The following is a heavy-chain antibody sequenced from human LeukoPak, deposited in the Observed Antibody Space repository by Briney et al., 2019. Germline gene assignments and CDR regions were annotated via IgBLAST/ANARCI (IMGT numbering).Heavy chain of an antibody. J-gene: IGHJ4*02. CDR2: IYHSGST. D-gene: IGHD4-17*01. Sequence: SETLSLTCAVSGYSLSSAYYWGWIRQPPGKGLEWIGSIYHSGSTDYNPSLKSRVTISVDTSKNQFSLKLSSVTAADTAVYYCARVTVTTAAFDYWGQGTLVTVSS. V-gene: IGHV4-38-2*01. CDR3: ARVTVTTAAFDY. CDR1: GYSLSSAYY.